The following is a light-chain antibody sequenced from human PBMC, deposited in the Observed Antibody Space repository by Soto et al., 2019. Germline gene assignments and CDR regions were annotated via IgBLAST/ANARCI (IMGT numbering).Light chain of an antibody. V-gene: IGKV3-15*01. Sequence: EIMMTQSPATLSVSPGEIATLSFSASQSIGRNLVWCQQKPGQAPRLLIYGASTRATGLPARFSGSGSGTDSTLTISSLQSEDFAVYYCQQYNTWPPITFGQGTRLEIK. J-gene: IGKJ5*01. CDR3: QQYNTWPPIT. CDR2: GAS. CDR1: QSIGRN.